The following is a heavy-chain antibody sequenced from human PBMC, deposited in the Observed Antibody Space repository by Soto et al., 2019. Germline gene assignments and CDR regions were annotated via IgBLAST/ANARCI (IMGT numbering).Heavy chain of an antibody. D-gene: IGHD2-15*01. V-gene: IGHV4-4*02. CDR1: GGSISSSNW. CDR2: IYHSGST. CDR3: ASKDTGEYCSGGSCYFLPVAY. J-gene: IGHJ4*02. Sequence: QVQLQESGPGLVKPSGTLSLTCAVSGGSISSSNWWRWVRQPPGKGLEWIGEIYHSGSTNYNPSLKSRTTITVDNSNNKMSLQLSSGTAADTAVYSCASKDTGEYCSGGSCYFLPVAYWSQGTLVTVSS.